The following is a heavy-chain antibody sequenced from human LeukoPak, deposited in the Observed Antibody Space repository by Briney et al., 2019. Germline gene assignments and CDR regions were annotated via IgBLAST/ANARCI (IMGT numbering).Heavy chain of an antibody. CDR1: GYTFPDYY. V-gene: IGHV1-2*02. Sequence: ASVKVSCKASGYTFPDYYMHWVRQAPGQGLDWMGWINPNSGGTHYAQKFQGRVTMTRDTSISTAYMELGSLISDDTAVYYCAKEQRYSSSWSQFDYWGQGTLVTVSS. J-gene: IGHJ4*02. D-gene: IGHD6-13*01. CDR2: INPNSGGT. CDR3: AKEQRYSSSWSQFDY.